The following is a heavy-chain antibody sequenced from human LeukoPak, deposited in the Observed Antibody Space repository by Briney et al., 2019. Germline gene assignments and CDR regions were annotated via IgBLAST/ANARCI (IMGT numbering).Heavy chain of an antibody. Sequence: GGSLRLSCAASGFTFSSYGMHWVRQAPGKWLEWVAFIRYDGSNKYYADSVKGRFTISRDNSKNTLYLQMNSLRAEDTAVYYCAKDPLALWFGESPTGFDYWGQGTLVTVSS. D-gene: IGHD3-10*01. CDR1: GFTFSSYG. J-gene: IGHJ4*02. V-gene: IGHV3-30*02. CDR3: AKDPLALWFGESPTGFDY. CDR2: IRYDGSNK.